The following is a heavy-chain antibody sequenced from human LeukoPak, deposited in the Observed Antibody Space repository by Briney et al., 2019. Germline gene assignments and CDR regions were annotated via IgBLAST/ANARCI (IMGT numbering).Heavy chain of an antibody. D-gene: IGHD2-15*01. V-gene: IGHV3-48*03. CDR2: ISSSGSTI. CDR1: GFTFSSYE. J-gene: IGHJ4*02. Sequence: GGSLRLSCAASGFTFSSYEMSWVRQAPGKGLEWVSYISSSGSTIYYADSVKGRFTISRDNAKNSLYLQMNSLRAEDTAVYYCARGCSGGSCYDYWGQETLVTVSS. CDR3: ARGCSGGSCYDY.